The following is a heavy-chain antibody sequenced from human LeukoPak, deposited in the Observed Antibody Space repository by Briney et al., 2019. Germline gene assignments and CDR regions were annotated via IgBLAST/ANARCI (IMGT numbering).Heavy chain of an antibody. V-gene: IGHV4-59*01. CDR3: ARDRSAGSVFDY. J-gene: IGHJ4*02. D-gene: IGHD2-15*01. CDR1: GGSISSYY. CDR2: IYYSGST. Sequence: SETLSLTCTVSGGSISSYYWSWIRQPPGKGLEWIGYIYYSGSTNYNPSLKSRVTISVGTSKNQFSLKLSSVTAADTAVYYCARDRSAGSVFDYWGQGTLVTVSS.